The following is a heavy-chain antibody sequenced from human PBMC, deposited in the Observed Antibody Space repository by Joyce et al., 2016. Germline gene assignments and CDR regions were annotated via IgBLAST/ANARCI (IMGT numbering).Heavy chain of an antibody. D-gene: IGHD6-13*01. V-gene: IGHV4-39*01. CDR2: IFYSGST. CDR1: GGSISSSNYY. J-gene: IGHJ4*02. Sequence: QLQLQESGSGLVKPSETLSLSCTVSGGSISSSNYYWGWIRPPPGKGLDWIGNIFYSGSTAINPSLNSRVTISVDTSENHFSLTLTSVTAADTAVYYCARHKAYSSSWYRGIYFDYWGQGILVTVSS. CDR3: ARHKAYSSSWYRGIYFDY.